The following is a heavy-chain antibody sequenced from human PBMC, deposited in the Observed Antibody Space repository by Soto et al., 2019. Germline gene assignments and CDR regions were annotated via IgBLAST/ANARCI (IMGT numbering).Heavy chain of an antibody. J-gene: IGHJ4*02. Sequence: YLTCTVSGCSISSYYWTWIRQPSGKGLEWIGRIYASGSPYYNPSLRSRVTISADTSKNQISLKLTSPTAADTAVYYCARGVGSSHPKYWGRGTQVNVSS. CDR2: IYASGSP. CDR1: GCSISSYY. V-gene: IGHV4-4*07. D-gene: IGHD1-26*01. CDR3: ARGVGSSHPKY.